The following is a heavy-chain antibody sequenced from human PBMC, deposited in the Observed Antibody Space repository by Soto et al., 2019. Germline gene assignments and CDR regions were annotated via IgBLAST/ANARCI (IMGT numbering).Heavy chain of an antibody. J-gene: IGHJ6*02. CDR3: ARGTDYYDSSGRYCYYGMDV. V-gene: IGHV1-46*01. CDR2: INPSGGST. D-gene: IGHD3-22*01. CDR1: GYTFTSYY. Sequence: ASVKVSCKASGYTFTSYYMHWVRQAPGQGLEWMGIINPSGGSTSYAQKFQGRVTMTRDTSTSTVYMELSSLRSEDTAVYYCARGTDYYDSSGRYCYYGMDVWGQGTTVTVSS.